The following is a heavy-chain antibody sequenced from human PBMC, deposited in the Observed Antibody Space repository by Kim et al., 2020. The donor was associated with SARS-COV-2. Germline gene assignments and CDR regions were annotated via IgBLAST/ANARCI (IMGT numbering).Heavy chain of an antibody. CDR3: ARHRGRGRAVREY. Sequence: KPSLKRRVTISVDTSKSQFPLKLSSVAAADTAVYYCARHRGRGRAVREYWGQGTLVTVSS. D-gene: IGHD3-10*01. V-gene: IGHV4-30-2*03. J-gene: IGHJ4*02.